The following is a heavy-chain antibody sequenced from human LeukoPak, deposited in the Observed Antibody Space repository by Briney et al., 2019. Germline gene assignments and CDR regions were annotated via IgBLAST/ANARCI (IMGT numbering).Heavy chain of an antibody. Sequence: GGSLRLSCAVSGFTVYTNSMSWVRQAPGKGLEWVSAISGSGGSTYYADSVKGRFTISRDNSKNTLYLQMNSLRAEDTAVYYCAKSGPYSSGWYSSEYYYGMDVWGQGTTVTVSS. CDR3: AKSGPYSSGWYSSEYYYGMDV. D-gene: IGHD6-19*01. CDR1: GFTVYTNS. J-gene: IGHJ6*02. V-gene: IGHV3-23*01. CDR2: ISGSGGST.